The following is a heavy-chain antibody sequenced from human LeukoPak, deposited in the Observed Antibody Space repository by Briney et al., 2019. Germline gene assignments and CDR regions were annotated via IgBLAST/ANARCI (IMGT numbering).Heavy chain of an antibody. D-gene: IGHD3-16*01. J-gene: IGHJ3*02. Sequence: PSETLSLTCSVSGDSISGSSYYWGWIRQPPGKGLEWIGSIYYSGSTYYNPSLKSRVTISVDTSKNQFSLKLSSVTAADTAVYYCARDGGWGSSPNDAFDIWGQGTMVTVSS. V-gene: IGHV4-39*07. CDR2: IYYSGST. CDR3: ARDGGWGSSPNDAFDI. CDR1: GDSISGSSYY.